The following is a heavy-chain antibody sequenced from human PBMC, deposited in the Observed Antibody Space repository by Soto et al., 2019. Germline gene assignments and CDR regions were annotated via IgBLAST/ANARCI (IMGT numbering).Heavy chain of an antibody. V-gene: IGHV1-69*06. CDR2: IIPIFGTA. J-gene: IGHJ5*02. Sequence: SVKVSCKASGGTFSSYAISWVRQAPGQGLEWMGGIIPIFGTANYARKFQGRVTITADKSTSTAYMELSSLRSEDTAVYYCARDHDYYDSSGYYHWFDPWGQGTLVTVSS. CDR3: ARDHDYYDSSGYYHWFDP. CDR1: GGTFSSYA. D-gene: IGHD3-22*01.